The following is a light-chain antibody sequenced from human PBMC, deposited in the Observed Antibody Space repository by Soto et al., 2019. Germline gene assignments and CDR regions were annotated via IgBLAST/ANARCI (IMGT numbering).Light chain of an antibody. CDR2: KAS. V-gene: IGKV1-5*03. CDR3: QQYNVYSWT. Sequence: DIQMTQSPSTLSASVGESVTLTCRASQSISSWLAWYQQKPGKAPKLLIYKASSLEKGVPARFGGSGSGTEFTLTISSLQPDDFATYYCQQYNVYSWTFGQGTKVDIK. J-gene: IGKJ1*01. CDR1: QSISSW.